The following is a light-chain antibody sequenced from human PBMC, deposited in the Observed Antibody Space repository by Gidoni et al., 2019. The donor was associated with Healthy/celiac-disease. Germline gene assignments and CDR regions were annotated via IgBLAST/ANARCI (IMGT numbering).Light chain of an antibody. CDR3: QQYGSSGT. CDR1: QSVSSSY. Sequence: DIVLTQSPGTLSLSPGARATLSCRASQSVSSSYLAWYQQKPGQAPRLLIYGASSRATGIPDRCSGSGSGTDCTLTISRLEPEDFAVYYCQQYGSSGTFGQGTKVEIK. J-gene: IGKJ1*01. CDR2: GAS. V-gene: IGKV3-20*01.